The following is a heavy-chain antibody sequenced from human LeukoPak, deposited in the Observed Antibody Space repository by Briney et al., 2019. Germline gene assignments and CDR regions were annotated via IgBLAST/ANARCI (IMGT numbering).Heavy chain of an antibody. J-gene: IGHJ4*02. Sequence: PSETLSLTCTVSGGSISSYYWSWFRQPAGKGLEGIGRIYTSGSTNYNPSLQRRVTMSVDTSKNQFSLKLSAVAAADTAEYCCARDRDYDDLYYFDYWGQGTLVTVSS. D-gene: IGHD4-17*01. CDR3: ARDRDYDDLYYFDY. CDR1: GGSISSYY. V-gene: IGHV4-4*07. CDR2: IYTSGST.